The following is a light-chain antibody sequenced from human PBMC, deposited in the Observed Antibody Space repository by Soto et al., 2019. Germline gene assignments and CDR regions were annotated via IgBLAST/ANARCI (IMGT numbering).Light chain of an antibody. CDR3: QQLFDSPIT. CDR1: QSIGSY. Sequence: DIQMTQSPSSLSASVGDTATIDCRAGQSIGSYLNWYQQKPGKAPKLLIYAASTLESGVPSRFSATVSGTEFSLTITSLQPEDFATYYCQQLFDSPITFGQGTRLEIK. CDR2: AAS. J-gene: IGKJ5*01. V-gene: IGKV1-39*01.